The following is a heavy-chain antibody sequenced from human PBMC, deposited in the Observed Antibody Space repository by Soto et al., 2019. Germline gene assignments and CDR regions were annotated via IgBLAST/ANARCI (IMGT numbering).Heavy chain of an antibody. D-gene: IGHD4-17*01. J-gene: IGHJ5*02. Sequence: QVQLVESGGGVVQPGRSLRLSCAASGFTFSSYGMHWVRQAPGKGLEWMAVIWYDGSNKYYADSVKGRFTISRDNSKNTLYLQMNSLRAEDTAVYYCARAGLGNWFDPWGQGTLVTVSS. V-gene: IGHV3-33*01. CDR1: GFTFSSYG. CDR2: IWYDGSNK. CDR3: ARAGLGNWFDP.